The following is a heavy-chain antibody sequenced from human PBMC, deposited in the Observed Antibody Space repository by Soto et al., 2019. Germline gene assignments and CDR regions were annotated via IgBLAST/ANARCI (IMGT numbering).Heavy chain of an antibody. CDR1: GGSISSGGYS. CDR2: IYHSGST. Sequence: SETLSLTCAVSGGSISSGGYSWNWIRQPPGKGLEWIGSIYHSGSTHYNPSLKSRVTISVDTSKNQFSLKLSSVTAADTAVYYCARLWSSSWLYYYGMDVWGQGTTVTVPS. CDR3: ARLWSSSWLYYYGMDV. V-gene: IGHV4-30-2*03. J-gene: IGHJ6*02. D-gene: IGHD6-13*01.